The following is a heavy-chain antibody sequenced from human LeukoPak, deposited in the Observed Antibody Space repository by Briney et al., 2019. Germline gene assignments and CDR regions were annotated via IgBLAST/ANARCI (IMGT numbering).Heavy chain of an antibody. CDR2: IYPGDSDT. D-gene: IGHD3-10*01. Sequence: KAGESLKISCKGSGSRFTSYWIGWVRQLPGKGLEWMGIIYPGDSDTRYSPSFQGQVTISVDKSISTAYLQWSSLKASDTAMYYCARGVNDHWFDPWGQGTLVTVSS. J-gene: IGHJ5*02. CDR3: ARGVNDHWFDP. CDR1: GSRFTSYW. V-gene: IGHV5-51*01.